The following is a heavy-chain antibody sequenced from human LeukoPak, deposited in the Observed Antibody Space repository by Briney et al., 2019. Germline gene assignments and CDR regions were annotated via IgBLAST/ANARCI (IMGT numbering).Heavy chain of an antibody. CDR1: GFTFSSYW. J-gene: IGHJ4*02. V-gene: IGHV3-74*01. Sequence: GGSLRLSCAASGFTFSSYWMHWVRQAPGKGLVWVSRINTDGSSTSYADSVKGRFTISRDNAKNSLYLQMNSLRAEDTALYYCAKDISVGVGELTGPLTLIGWGQGTLVTVSS. D-gene: IGHD3-10*01. CDR3: AKDISVGVGELTGPLTLIG. CDR2: INTDGSST.